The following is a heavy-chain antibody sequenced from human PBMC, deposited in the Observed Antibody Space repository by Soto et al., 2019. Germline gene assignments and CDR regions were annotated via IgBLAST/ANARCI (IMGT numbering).Heavy chain of an antibody. CDR1: GGTFSSYA. Sequence: SVKVSCKASGGTFSSYAISWVRQAPGQGLEWMGGIIPIFGTANYAQKFQGRVTITADESMSTAYMELSSLRSEDTAVYYCAADIVVVVAANAGYYYYGMDVWGQGTTVTVSS. CDR2: IIPIFGTA. CDR3: AADIVVVVAANAGYYYYGMDV. V-gene: IGHV1-69*13. D-gene: IGHD2-15*01. J-gene: IGHJ6*02.